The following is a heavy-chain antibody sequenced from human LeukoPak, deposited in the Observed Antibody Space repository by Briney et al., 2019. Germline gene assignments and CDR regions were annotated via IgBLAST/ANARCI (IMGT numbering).Heavy chain of an antibody. Sequence: PGGSLRLSCAVSGFTFSSYWVSWFRQAPGKGLEWVANINQDGSQKFSVDSVKGRFTISRDNAKNSLSLQMNSLRVEDTAVYYCARDWFDGDYDRFDYWGREPWSPSPQ. D-gene: IGHD4-17*01. CDR2: INQDGSQK. V-gene: IGHV3-7*03. J-gene: IGHJ4*02. CDR3: ARDWFDGDYDRFDY. CDR1: GFTFSSYW.